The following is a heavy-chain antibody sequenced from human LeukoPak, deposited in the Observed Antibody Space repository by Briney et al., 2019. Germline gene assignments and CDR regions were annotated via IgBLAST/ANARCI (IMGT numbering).Heavy chain of an antibody. CDR3: ARAKGGISVPGNVALYYFDY. CDR2: IYDTEST. J-gene: IGHJ4*02. Sequence: PSETLSLTCTVSGDFISGYYWGWIRQPPGKGLEWIGHIYDTESTNYSPSLKSRVTISVDTSKNQFSLKLSSVTAADTAVYFCARAKGGISVPGNVALYYFDYWGQGTLVTVSS. V-gene: IGHV4-59*01. CDR1: GDFISGYY. D-gene: IGHD6-19*01.